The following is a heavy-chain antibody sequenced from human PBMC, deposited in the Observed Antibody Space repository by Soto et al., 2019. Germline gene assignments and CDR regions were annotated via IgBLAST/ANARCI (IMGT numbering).Heavy chain of an antibody. CDR2: IYYSGST. CDR1: GGSISSSSYY. Sequence: QLQLQESGPGLVKPSETLSLTCTVSGGSISSSSYYWGWIRQPPGKGLEWIGSIYYSGSTYYNPSLKSRVTISVDTSKNQFSLKLSSVTAADTAVYYCARHGDGYMVVVIVWGQGTLVTVSS. D-gene: IGHD2-21*01. V-gene: IGHV4-39*01. J-gene: IGHJ4*02. CDR3: ARHGDGYMVVVIV.